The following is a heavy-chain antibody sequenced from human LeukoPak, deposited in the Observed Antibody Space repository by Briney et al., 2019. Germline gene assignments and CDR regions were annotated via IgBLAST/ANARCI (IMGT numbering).Heavy chain of an antibody. D-gene: IGHD2-8*01. Sequence: GGSLRLSCAASGFTFSSYWMSWVRQAPGKGLEWVANIKQDGSEKYYVDSVKGRFTISRDNSKNTLYLQMNSLRAEDTAVYYCAKDPDCTSGICYTFFDYWGQGTLVTVSS. CDR1: GFTFSSYW. J-gene: IGHJ4*02. CDR3: AKDPDCTSGICYTFFDY. V-gene: IGHV3-7*03. CDR2: IKQDGSEK.